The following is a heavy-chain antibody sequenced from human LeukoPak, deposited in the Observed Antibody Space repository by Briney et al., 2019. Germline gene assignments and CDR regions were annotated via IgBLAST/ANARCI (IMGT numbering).Heavy chain of an antibody. CDR3: EKALCGGAGEPVDV. J-gene: IGHJ6*04. CDR2: ISWDGGRT. D-gene: IGHD2-21*01. V-gene: IGHV3-43*01. CDR1: GFPFGDYT. Sequence: PGESLRLSCAASGFPFGDYTMPWVRQAPGKGLEWVSLISWDGGRTYYADSVKGRFTISRDNSKNSLYLQMNSLRTEDTALYYCEKALCGGAGEPVDVWGKGTTVTVSS.